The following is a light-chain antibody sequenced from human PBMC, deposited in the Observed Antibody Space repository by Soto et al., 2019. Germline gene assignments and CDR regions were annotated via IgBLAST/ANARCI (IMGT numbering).Light chain of an antibody. CDR3: QERSNWPRLT. V-gene: IGKV3-11*01. Sequence: EIVLTQSPATLSLSPGERATLPCRASQSVSTSLAWYQQRPGQAPRLLIYDVSNRAAGVPARFSGSGSGTDVTHTISNLEPEDFAIYYCQERSNWPRLTFGGGTTVEIK. J-gene: IGKJ4*01. CDR1: QSVSTS. CDR2: DVS.